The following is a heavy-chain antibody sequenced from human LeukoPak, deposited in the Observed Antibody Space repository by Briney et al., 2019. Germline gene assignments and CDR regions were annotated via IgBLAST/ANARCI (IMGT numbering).Heavy chain of an antibody. Sequence: ASVKVSCKASGYTFTSDGISWVRQAPGQGLEWMGWISAYNGNTNYAQKLQGRVTMTTDTSTSTAYMELRSLRSDDTAVYYCARGTRGTTMVRGIDSAHWFDPWGQGTLVTVSS. CDR3: ARGTRGTTMVRGIDSAHWFDP. CDR2: ISAYNGNT. CDR1: GYTFTSDG. J-gene: IGHJ5*02. V-gene: IGHV1-18*01. D-gene: IGHD3-10*01.